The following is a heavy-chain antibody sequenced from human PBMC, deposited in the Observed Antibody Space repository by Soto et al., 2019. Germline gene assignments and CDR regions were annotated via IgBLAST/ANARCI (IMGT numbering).Heavy chain of an antibody. J-gene: IGHJ6*02. CDR1: GFTFSNFW. D-gene: IGHD3-9*01. CDR3: AGFLTGYSSYGMDV. V-gene: IGHV3-74*01. Sequence: GGSLRLSCAASGFTFSNFWMHWVLQAPGKGLVWVSRINSDGSSTNYADSVKGRFTISRDNAKNTLYLQMNSLRAEDTAVYHCAGFLTGYSSYGMDVWGQGTTVTVSS. CDR2: INSDGSST.